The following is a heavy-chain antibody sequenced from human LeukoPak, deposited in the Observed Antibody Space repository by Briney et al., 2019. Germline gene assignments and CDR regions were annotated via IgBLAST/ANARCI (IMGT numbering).Heavy chain of an antibody. V-gene: IGHV3-33*01. Sequence: GGSLRLSCAASGFTFSSYGMHWVRQAPGKGLEWVAVIWYDGSNKYYADSVKGRFTIFRDNSKNTLYLQMNSLRAEDTAVYYCARDGTNWYGMDVWGQGTTVTVSS. J-gene: IGHJ6*02. CDR2: IWYDGSNK. CDR3: ARDGTNWYGMDV. D-gene: IGHD1-1*01. CDR1: GFTFSSYG.